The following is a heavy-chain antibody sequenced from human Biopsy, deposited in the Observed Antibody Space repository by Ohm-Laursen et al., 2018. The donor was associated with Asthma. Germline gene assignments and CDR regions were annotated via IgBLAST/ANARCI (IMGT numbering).Heavy chain of an antibody. CDR2: INSVFGTT. D-gene: IGHD2-2*01. CDR1: GGTFNTYV. CDR3: ARKAGSCISRTCYSLDF. V-gene: IGHV1-69*13. J-gene: IGHJ4*02. Sequence: SVKVSYKSLGGTFNTYVIGWVRQAPGQGLEWMGGINSVFGTTTYPQKFQDRVTITADDSTSTVYMELSSLRFEDTAVYYCARKAGSCISRTCYSLDFWGQGTLVTVSS.